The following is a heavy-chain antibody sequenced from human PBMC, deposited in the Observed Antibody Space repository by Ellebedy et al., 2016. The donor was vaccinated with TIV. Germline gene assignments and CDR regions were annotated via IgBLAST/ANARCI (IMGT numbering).Heavy chain of an antibody. V-gene: IGHV1-8*01. CDR3: ARGPKVRYFDWPPETGDY. J-gene: IGHJ4*02. CDR1: GYIFTSYD. Sequence: ASVKVSXKASGYIFTSYDINWVRQATGQGLEWMGWMNPNSGNTGYAQKFQGRVTMTRNTSISTAYMELSSLRSEDTAVYYCARGPKVRYFDWPPETGDYWGQGTLVTVSS. CDR2: MNPNSGNT. D-gene: IGHD3-9*01.